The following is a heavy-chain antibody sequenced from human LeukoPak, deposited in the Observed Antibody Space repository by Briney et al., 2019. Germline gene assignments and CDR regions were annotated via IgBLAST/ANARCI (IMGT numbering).Heavy chain of an antibody. CDR3: ARDLGLYGGNSALDY. D-gene: IGHD4-23*01. CDR1: GGTFSSYA. CDR2: IIPIFGTA. V-gene: IGHV1-69*13. J-gene: IGHJ4*02. Sequence: SVKVSCKASGGTFSSYAISWVRQAPGHRLEWMGGIIPIFGTANYAQKFQGRVTITADESTSTAYMELSSLRSEDTAVYYCARDLGLYGGNSALDYWGQGTLVTVSS.